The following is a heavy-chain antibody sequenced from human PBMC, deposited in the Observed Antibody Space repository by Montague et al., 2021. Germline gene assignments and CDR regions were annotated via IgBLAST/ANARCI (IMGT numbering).Heavy chain of an antibody. CDR2: HDYSGNT. D-gene: IGHD1-26*01. V-gene: IGHV4-59*01. CDR1: GGSIGSGY. CDR3: ARDLHGSYGKCFDP. J-gene: IGHJ5*02. Sequence: SETLSLTCTVSGGSIGSGYCCWIRQPPGNGLGWSGSHDYSGNTHYCTSLKDRVTISVYTSKNQFSLKLSSLTAADTAVYYCARDLHGSYGKCFDPWGQGTIYTLSS.